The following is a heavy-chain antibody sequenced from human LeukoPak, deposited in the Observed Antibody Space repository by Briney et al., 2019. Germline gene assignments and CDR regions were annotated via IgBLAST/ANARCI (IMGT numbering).Heavy chain of an antibody. V-gene: IGHV4-34*01. D-gene: IGHD3-22*01. CDR1: GGSFSGYY. CDR2: INHSGST. Sequence: PSETLSLTCAVYGGSFSGYYWSWIRQPPGKGLEWIGEINHSGSTNYNPSLKSRVTISVDTSKNQFSLKLSSVTAADTAVYYCARGSTSSSGYYYVGFRAFDIWGQGTMVTVSS. CDR3: ARGSTSSSGYYYVGFRAFDI. J-gene: IGHJ3*02.